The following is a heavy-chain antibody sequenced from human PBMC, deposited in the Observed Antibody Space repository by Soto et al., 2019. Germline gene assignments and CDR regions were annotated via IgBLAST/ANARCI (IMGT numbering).Heavy chain of an antibody. J-gene: IGHJ5*02. V-gene: IGHV4-59*01. CDR1: GGSITGYF. CDR3: ARDYENSGYYNNWFDP. CDR2: IYYSGST. Sequence: SETLSLTCTVSGGSITGYFWSWIRQPPGGGLEWIGYIYYSGSTSYNPSLKGRVTMSVDTSKNQFSLKLTSVIAADTAVYFCARDYENSGYYNNWFDPWGQGTLVTVSS. D-gene: IGHD3-22*01.